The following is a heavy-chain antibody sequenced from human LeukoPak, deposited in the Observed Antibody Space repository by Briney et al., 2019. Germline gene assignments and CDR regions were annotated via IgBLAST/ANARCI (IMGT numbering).Heavy chain of an antibody. CDR3: ARAISGETSGYYHADY. D-gene: IGHD3-22*01. Sequence: GESLKISCKGSGYSFTNYWIGWVRQMPGKGLDWMGIIYPHDSNPRYSPSFQGQVTISADKSISTAYLQWSSLKASDTAMYYCARAISGETSGYYHADYWGQGTLVTVSS. CDR2: IYPHDSNP. J-gene: IGHJ4*02. V-gene: IGHV5-51*01. CDR1: GYSFTNYW.